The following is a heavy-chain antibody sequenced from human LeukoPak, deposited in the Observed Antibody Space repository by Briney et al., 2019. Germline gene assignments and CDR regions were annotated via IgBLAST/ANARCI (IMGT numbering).Heavy chain of an antibody. J-gene: IGHJ6*03. Sequence: KAVGPLRLSCAASGFTFSDYYMSWIRQAPGKGLEWVSYISSSGSTIYYADSVKGRFTISRDNAKNSLYLQMNSLRAEDTAVYYCARDMGVRRYYYYMDVWGKGTTVTISS. V-gene: IGHV3-11*01. D-gene: IGHD3-10*01. CDR2: ISSSGSTI. CDR3: ARDMGVRRYYYYMDV. CDR1: GFTFSDYY.